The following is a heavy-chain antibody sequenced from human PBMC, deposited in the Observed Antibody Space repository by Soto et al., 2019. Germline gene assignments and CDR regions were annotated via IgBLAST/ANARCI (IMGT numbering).Heavy chain of an antibody. J-gene: IGHJ6*02. Sequence: SETLSLTCAVYGGSFSGYYWSWIRQPPGKGLEWIGEINHSGSTNYNPSLKSRVTISVDTSKNQFSLKLSSVTAADTAVYYCARGLSLSLRYIISWYNYYYYRMDVWGQGTKVPGSS. V-gene: IGHV4-34*01. CDR3: ARGLSLSLRYIISWYNYYYYRMDV. CDR1: GGSFSGYY. D-gene: IGHD6-13*01. CDR2: INHSGST.